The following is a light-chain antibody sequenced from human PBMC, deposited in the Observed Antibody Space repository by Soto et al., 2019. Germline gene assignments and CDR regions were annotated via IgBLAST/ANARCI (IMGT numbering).Light chain of an antibody. Sequence: QSALTQPXSVSGSPGQSITISCTGTSSDVGAYDYVSWYQQHPDKAPKLMIYEVSNRPSGVSNRFSGSKSVNXXXXTISGLXXDDEADYXXSSYTSSSTRVFGTGTXXTVL. CDR3: SSYTSSSTRV. CDR2: EVS. CDR1: SSDVGAYDY. J-gene: IGLJ1*01. V-gene: IGLV2-14*03.